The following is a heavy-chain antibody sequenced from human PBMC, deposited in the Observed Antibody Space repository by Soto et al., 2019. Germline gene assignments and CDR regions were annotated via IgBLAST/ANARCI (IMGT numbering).Heavy chain of an antibody. Sequence: EVQVVESGGGLVQPGGSLRLSCTATGLTLNSLWMYWVRQSPREGLQWISGIDENGRSTSYADSVRGRCTISRDNAKNTVYLQINSLRAEDTAVYYCASYNWPATSDYWGQGTLVTVSS. CDR2: IDENGRST. J-gene: IGHJ4*02. CDR1: GLTLNSLW. V-gene: IGHV3-74*01. D-gene: IGHD6-25*01. CDR3: ASYNWPATSDY.